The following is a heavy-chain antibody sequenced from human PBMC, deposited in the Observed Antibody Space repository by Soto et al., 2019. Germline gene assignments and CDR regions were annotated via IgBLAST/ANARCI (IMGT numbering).Heavy chain of an antibody. CDR3: ASGLGRQLWRIGENYYYMDV. D-gene: IGHD5-18*01. J-gene: IGHJ6*03. CDR2: IYYSGST. Sequence: ETLSLTCTVSGGSISSSSYYWGWIRQPPGKGLEWIGSIYYSGSTYYNPSLKSRVTISVDTSKNQFSLKLSSVTAADTAVYYCASGLGRQLWRIGENYYYMDVWGKGTTVTVSS. V-gene: IGHV4-39*01. CDR1: GGSISSSSYY.